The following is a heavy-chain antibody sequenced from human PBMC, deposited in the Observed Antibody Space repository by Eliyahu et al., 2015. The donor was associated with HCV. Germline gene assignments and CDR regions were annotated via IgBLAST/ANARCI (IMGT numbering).Heavy chain of an antibody. CDR1: GFSLSTSGVG. J-gene: IGHJ4*02. Sequence: QITLKESGPTLVKPTQTLTLTCTFSGFSLSTSGVGVGWIRQPPGKALEWLALIYWDDDKRYSPSLKSRLTITKDTSKNQVVLTMTNMDPVDTATYYCAHIVGIAAAATSSFDYWGQGTLVTVSS. D-gene: IGHD6-13*01. CDR2: IYWDDDK. CDR3: AHIVGIAAAATSSFDY. V-gene: IGHV2-5*02.